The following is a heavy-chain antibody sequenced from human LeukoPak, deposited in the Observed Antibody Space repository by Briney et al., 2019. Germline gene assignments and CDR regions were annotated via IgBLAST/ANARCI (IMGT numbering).Heavy chain of an antibody. D-gene: IGHD5-12*01. CDR2: ISSSGSTI. V-gene: IGHV3-11*04. CDR3: ARDREGDGYNFYFYYYYGMDV. J-gene: IGHJ6*02. Sequence: PGGSLRLSCAASGFTFSDYYMSWIRQAPGKGLEWVSYISSSGSTIYYTDSVKGRFTIPRDNAKNSLYLQMNSLRAEDTAVYYCARDREGDGYNFYFYYYYGMDVWGQGTTVTVSS. CDR1: GFTFSDYY.